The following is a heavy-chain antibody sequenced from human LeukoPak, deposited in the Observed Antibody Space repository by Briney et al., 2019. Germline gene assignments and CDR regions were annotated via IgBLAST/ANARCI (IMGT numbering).Heavy chain of an antibody. CDR3: ARLFLYDILTGYPSGFDY. D-gene: IGHD3-9*01. CDR1: GGSFSGYY. J-gene: IGHJ4*02. Sequence: SETLSLTCAVYGGSFSGYYWSWIRQPPGKGLEWIGEINHSGSTNYNPSLKSRVTISVDTSKNQFSLKLSSVTAADTAVYYCARLFLYDILTGYPSGFDYWGQGTLVTVSS. V-gene: IGHV4-34*01. CDR2: INHSGST.